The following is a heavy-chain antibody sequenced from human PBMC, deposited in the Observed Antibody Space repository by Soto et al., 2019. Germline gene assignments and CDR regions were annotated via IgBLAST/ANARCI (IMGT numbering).Heavy chain of an antibody. V-gene: IGHV4-34*01. D-gene: IGHD4-17*01. J-gene: IGHJ4*02. CDR1: GGSFSGYY. CDR2: INHSGST. Sequence: SETLSLTCAVYGGSFSGYYWSWIRQPPGKGLEWIGEINHSGSTNYNPSLKSRVTISVDTSKNQFSLKLSSVTAADTAVYYCAGESEDYGDNAFWGQGTLVTVSS. CDR3: AGESEDYGDNAF.